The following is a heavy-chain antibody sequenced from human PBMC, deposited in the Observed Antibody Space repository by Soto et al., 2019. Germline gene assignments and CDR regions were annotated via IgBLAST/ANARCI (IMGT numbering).Heavy chain of an antibody. Sequence: ASVKVSCKASGYTFTSYGISWVRQAPGQGLEWMGWISAYNGNTNYAQKLQGRVTMTTDTSTSTAYMELRSLRSDDTAVYYCARVSVPYDFWSGDPAPEAHWFDPWGQGTLVTVSS. D-gene: IGHD3-3*01. V-gene: IGHV1-18*01. CDR3: ARVSVPYDFWSGDPAPEAHWFDP. J-gene: IGHJ5*02. CDR2: ISAYNGNT. CDR1: GYTFTSYG.